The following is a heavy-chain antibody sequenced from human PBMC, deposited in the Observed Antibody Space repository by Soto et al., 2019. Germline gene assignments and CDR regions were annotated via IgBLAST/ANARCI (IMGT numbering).Heavy chain of an antibody. J-gene: IGHJ6*02. CDR1: GFTFSSYS. Sequence: PGGSLRLSCAASGFTFSSYSMNWVRQAPGKGLEWVSSISSSSSYIYYADSVKGRFTISRDNAKNSLYLQMNSLRAEDTAVYYCARDPTLRFLEWWTTNYYYYGMDVWGQGTTVTVSS. V-gene: IGHV3-21*01. CDR3: ARDPTLRFLEWWTTNYYYYGMDV. D-gene: IGHD3-3*01. CDR2: ISSSSSYI.